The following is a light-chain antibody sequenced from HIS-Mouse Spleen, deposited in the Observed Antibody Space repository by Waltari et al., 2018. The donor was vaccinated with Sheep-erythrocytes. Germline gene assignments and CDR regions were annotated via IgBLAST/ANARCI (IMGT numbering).Light chain of an antibody. Sequence: QSVLTQPASVSGSPGQSITISCTGTSSDVGSYNLVSWYQQHPGKAPKLMIYEGSKLPSGVSNRFSGSSSGNTASLTISGLQAEDEADYYCCSYAGSSTFHVVFGGGTKLTVL. CDR3: CSYAGSSTFHVV. CDR2: EGS. V-gene: IGLV2-23*03. CDR1: SSDVGSYNL. J-gene: IGLJ2*01.